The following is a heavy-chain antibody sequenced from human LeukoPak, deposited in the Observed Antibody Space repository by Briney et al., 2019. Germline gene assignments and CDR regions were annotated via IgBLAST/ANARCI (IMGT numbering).Heavy chain of an antibody. CDR1: GFTVSSNY. CDR3: ARERIKGATVTVDY. J-gene: IGHJ4*02. Sequence: GGSLRLSCAASGFTVSSNYVSWVRQAPGKGLEWVSVIYSGGSTYYADSVKGRFTISRDNSKNTLYLQMNSLRAEDTAVYYCARERIKGATVTVDYWGQGTLVTVSS. V-gene: IGHV3-53*01. D-gene: IGHD4-17*01. CDR2: IYSGGST.